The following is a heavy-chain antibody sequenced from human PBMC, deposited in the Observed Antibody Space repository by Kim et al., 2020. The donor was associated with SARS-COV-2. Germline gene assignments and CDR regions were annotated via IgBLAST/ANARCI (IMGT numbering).Heavy chain of an antibody. Sequence: GGSLRLSCAASGFTFSSYDMHWVRQATGKGLEWVSAIGTAGDTYYPGSVKGRFTISRENAKNSLYLQMNSLRDGDTAVYYCARYYGSGSYGFDYWGQGTLVTVSS. CDR1: GFTFSSYD. D-gene: IGHD3-10*01. J-gene: IGHJ4*02. CDR2: IGTAGDT. CDR3: ARYYGSGSYGFDY. V-gene: IGHV3-13*01.